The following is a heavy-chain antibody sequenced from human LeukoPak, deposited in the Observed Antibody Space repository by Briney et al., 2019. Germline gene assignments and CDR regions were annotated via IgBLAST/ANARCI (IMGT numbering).Heavy chain of an antibody. CDR2: IYYSGST. CDR1: GGSISSHY. V-gene: IGHV4-59*11. J-gene: IGHJ4*02. Sequence: SETLSLTCTVSGGSISSHYWSWIRQPPGKGLEWIGYIYYSGSTNYTPSLKSRVTISVDTSKNQFSLKLSSVTAADTGVYYCARELYGAGGYFDFWGQGTLVTVSS. D-gene: IGHD3-10*01. CDR3: ARELYGAGGYFDF.